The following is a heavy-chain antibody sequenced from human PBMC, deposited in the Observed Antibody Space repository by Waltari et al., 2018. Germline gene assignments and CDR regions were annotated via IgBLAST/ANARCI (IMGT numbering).Heavy chain of an antibody. CDR1: GGTVTSYA. CDR2: IIPIFGTA. D-gene: IGHD6-13*01. J-gene: IGHJ5*02. Sequence: QVQLVQSGAEVKKPGSSVKVSCKASGGTVTSYAISGVRRAPGQGLEWMGGIIPIFGTANYAQKFQGRVTITADKSTSTAYMELSSLRSEDTAVYYCASIGVNGQQLPKFGFDPWGQGTLVTVSS. CDR3: ASIGVNGQQLPKFGFDP. V-gene: IGHV1-69*14.